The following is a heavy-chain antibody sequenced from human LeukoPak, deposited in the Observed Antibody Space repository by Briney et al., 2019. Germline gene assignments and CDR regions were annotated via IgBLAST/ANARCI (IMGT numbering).Heavy chain of an antibody. CDR1: GGSFSGYY. V-gene: IGHV4-4*07. D-gene: IGHD3-16*02. Sequence: SETLSLTCAVYGGSFSGYYWSWIRQPAGRGLEWIGRIYTSGSTNYNPSLKSRVTMSVDTSKNQFSLKLSSVTAADTAVYYCARDRGGDYVWGSYRYPETYYFDYWGQGTLVTVSS. CDR2: IYTSGST. CDR3: ARDRGGDYVWGSYRYPETYYFDY. J-gene: IGHJ4*02.